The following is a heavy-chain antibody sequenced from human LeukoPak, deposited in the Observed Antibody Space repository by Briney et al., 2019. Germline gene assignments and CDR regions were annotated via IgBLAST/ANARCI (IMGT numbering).Heavy chain of an antibody. CDR1: GFTVSSNY. CDR2: IYSGGST. J-gene: IGHJ2*01. D-gene: IGHD3-22*01. Sequence: GGSLRLSCAVSGFTVSSNYMSWVRQAPGKGLEWVSIIYSGGSTYYADSVKGRFTISRDNSKNTLYLQMNSLRAEDTAVYYCARDGDYDSSPTFDLWGRGTLVTVSS. CDR3: ARDGDYDSSPTFDL. V-gene: IGHV3-66*01.